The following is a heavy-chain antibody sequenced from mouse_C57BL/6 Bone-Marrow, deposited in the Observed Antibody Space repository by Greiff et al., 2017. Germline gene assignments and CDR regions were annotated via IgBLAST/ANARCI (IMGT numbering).Heavy chain of an antibody. Sequence: VQLQQSGAELVRPGTSVKVSCKASGYAFTNYLIEWVKQRPGQGLEWIGVINPGSGGTNYNEKFKGKATLTADKSSSTAYMQLSSLTSEDSAVYFCARYYYGLWYFDVWGTGTTVTVSS. V-gene: IGHV1-54*01. CDR1: GYAFTNYL. CDR3: ARYYYGLWYFDV. CDR2: INPGSGGT. J-gene: IGHJ1*03. D-gene: IGHD1-1*01.